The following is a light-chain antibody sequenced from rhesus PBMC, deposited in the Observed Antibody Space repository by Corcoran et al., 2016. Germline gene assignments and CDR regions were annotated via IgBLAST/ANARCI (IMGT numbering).Light chain of an antibody. V-gene: IGKV1-44*03. CDR2: AAS. CDR3: QHDYDNPLT. J-gene: IGKJ4*01. CDR1: QNIYSN. Sequence: DIQMTQSPSALSASVGDRVTISRRASQNIYSNLAWYQQKPGKAPKLLIYAASSLQTGIPSRFSGSGSGTDFTLTISSLQPDDSAAYYCQHDYDNPLTFGGGTKV.